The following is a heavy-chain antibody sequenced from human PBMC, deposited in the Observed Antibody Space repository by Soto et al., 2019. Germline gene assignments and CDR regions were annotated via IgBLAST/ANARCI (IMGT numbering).Heavy chain of an antibody. CDR2: INPSGST. J-gene: IGHJ4*02. CDR1: GGSFSGYY. CDR3: AIGQPRYSRSWYVY. V-gene: IGHV4-34*01. Sequence: SETLSLTCAVYGGSFSGYYWSWIRQPPGKGLEWIGEINPSGSTNYNPSLKSGVTISVDRSKNQLSLKLTSVTASDTAVFYCAIGQPRYSRSWYVYWRQGTLVTVSS. D-gene: IGHD6-13*01.